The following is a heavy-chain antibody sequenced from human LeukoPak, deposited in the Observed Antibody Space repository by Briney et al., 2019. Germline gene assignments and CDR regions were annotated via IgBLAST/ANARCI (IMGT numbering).Heavy chain of an antibody. Sequence: GGSLRLSCAASGFTFSDYYMSWIRQAPGKGLEWVSYISSSGSTIYYADSVKGRFTISRDNAKNSLYLQMNSLRAEDTAVYYCARVDSSGWSHYFDYWGQGTLVTVSS. CDR3: ARVDSSGWSHYFDY. J-gene: IGHJ4*02. CDR2: ISSSGSTI. V-gene: IGHV3-11*01. D-gene: IGHD6-19*01. CDR1: GFTFSDYY.